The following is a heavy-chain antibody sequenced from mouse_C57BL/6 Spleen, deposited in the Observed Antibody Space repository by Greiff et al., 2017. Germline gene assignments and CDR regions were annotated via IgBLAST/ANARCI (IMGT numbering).Heavy chain of an antibody. J-gene: IGHJ4*01. CDR1: GYTFTSYW. V-gene: IGHV1-64*01. CDR3: ARSVDYYAMDY. CDR2: IHPNSGST. Sequence: VQLQQPGAELVKPGASVKLSCKASGYTFTSYWMHWVKQRPGHGLEWIGMIHPNSGSTKYNEKFKSKATLTVDKSSSTAYMQLSSLTAEDSAVYYCARSVDYYAMDYWGQGTSVTVSS.